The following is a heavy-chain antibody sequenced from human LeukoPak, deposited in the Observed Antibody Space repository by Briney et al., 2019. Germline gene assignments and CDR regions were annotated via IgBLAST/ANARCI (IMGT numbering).Heavy chain of an antibody. J-gene: IGHJ3*02. Sequence: GGSLRLSCAASGFTFNNYIMNWVRQAPGKGLEWVSSISSSSDYIYYADSVKGRFTISRDNSKNTLYLQMNGLRAEDTAVFYCAKEDYDSSGYYHDAFDIWGQGTMVTVSS. CDR2: ISSSSDYI. CDR3: AKEDYDSSGYYHDAFDI. D-gene: IGHD3-22*01. V-gene: IGHV3-21*04. CDR1: GFTFNNYI.